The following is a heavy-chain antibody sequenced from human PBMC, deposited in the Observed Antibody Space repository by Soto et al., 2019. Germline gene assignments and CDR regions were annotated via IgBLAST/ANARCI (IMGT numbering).Heavy chain of an antibody. D-gene: IGHD3-10*01. CDR1: GFTFSSYA. J-gene: IGHJ6*02. V-gene: IGHV3-74*01. Sequence: GGSLRLSCAASGFTFSSYAMSWVRQAPGKGLEWVSRINSDGSSTSYADSVKGRFTISRDNAKNTLYLQMNSLRAEDTAVYYCARATGYGSGSYLNYYYYYGMDVWGQGTTVTVSS. CDR3: ARATGYGSGSYLNYYYYYGMDV. CDR2: INSDGSST.